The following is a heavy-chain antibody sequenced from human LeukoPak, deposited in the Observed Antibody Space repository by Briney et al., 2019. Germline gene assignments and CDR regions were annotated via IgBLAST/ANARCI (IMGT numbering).Heavy chain of an antibody. CDR2: INHSGST. J-gene: IGHJ6*02. Sequence: SETLSLTCTVSGGSISSSSYYWSWIRQPPGKGLEWIGEINHSGSTNYNPSLKSRVTISVDTSKNQFSLKLSSVTAADTAVYYCARDRRQGHSYGFYYYYGMDVWGQGTTVTVSS. D-gene: IGHD5-18*01. V-gene: IGHV4-39*07. CDR1: GGSISSSSYY. CDR3: ARDRRQGHSYGFYYYYGMDV.